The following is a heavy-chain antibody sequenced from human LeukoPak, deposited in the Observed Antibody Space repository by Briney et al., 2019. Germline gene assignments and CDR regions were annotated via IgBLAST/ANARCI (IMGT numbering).Heavy chain of an antibody. D-gene: IGHD6-13*01. Sequence: SETLSLTCAVYGGSFSGYYWSWIRQPPGKGLEWIGEISHSGSTNYNPSLKSRVTISVDTSKNQFSLKLSSVTAADTAVYYCARASWYVDYWGQGTLVTVSS. J-gene: IGHJ4*02. CDR1: GGSFSGYY. V-gene: IGHV4-34*01. CDR2: ISHSGST. CDR3: ARASWYVDY.